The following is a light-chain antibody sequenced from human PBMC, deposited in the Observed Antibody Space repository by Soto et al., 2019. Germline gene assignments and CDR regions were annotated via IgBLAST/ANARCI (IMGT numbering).Light chain of an antibody. CDR3: CSYAGSYTEV. CDR2: DVS. Sequence: QSALAQPRSVSGSPGQSGTISCTGTSSDVGGYNYVSWYQQHPGKAPKLMIYDVSKRPSGVPDRFSGSKSGNTASLTISGLQAEDEADYYCCSYAGSYTEVFGTGTKVTVL. V-gene: IGLV2-11*01. CDR1: SSDVGGYNY. J-gene: IGLJ1*01.